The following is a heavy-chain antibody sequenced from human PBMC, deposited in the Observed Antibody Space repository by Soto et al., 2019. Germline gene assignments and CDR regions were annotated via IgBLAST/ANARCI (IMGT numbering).Heavy chain of an antibody. CDR2: ISAGGSST. J-gene: IGHJ4*02. Sequence: PGGSLRLSCAASGFTFSSYFMSWVRQAPGKGLEWVSTISAGGSSTYYADSVKGRFTISRDNSKNTLYLQMNSLRPEDTAVYYCAKEGALGLYYFDYWGQGTLVTVSS. D-gene: IGHD3-10*01. CDR3: AKEGALGLYYFDY. CDR1: GFTFSSYF. V-gene: IGHV3-23*01.